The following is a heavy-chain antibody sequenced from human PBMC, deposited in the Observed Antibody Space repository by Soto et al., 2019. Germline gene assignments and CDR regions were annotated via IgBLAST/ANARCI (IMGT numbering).Heavy chain of an antibody. CDR1: GFTFSSYA. V-gene: IGHV3-23*01. CDR2: ISGSGGST. D-gene: IGHD3-22*01. Sequence: EVQLLESGGGLVQPGGSLRLSCAASGFTFSSYAMSWVRQAPGKGLEWVSAISGSGGSTYYADSVKGRFTISRDNSKNALYLQMNSLRAEDTAVYYCAKVRFAYYYDSSGYDYWGQGTLVTVSS. J-gene: IGHJ4*02. CDR3: AKVRFAYYYDSSGYDY.